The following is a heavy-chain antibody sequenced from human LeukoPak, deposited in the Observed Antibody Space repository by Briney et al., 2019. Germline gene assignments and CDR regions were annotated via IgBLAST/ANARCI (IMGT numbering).Heavy chain of an antibody. CDR3: ASQTGDLYELGY. J-gene: IGHJ4*02. Sequence: SQTHSLTCAISGDSVSSNSAAWNWIRQSPSRGLEWLGRTYYRSKWYNDYAVSVKSRITINPDTSKNQFSLQLNSVTPEDTAVYYCASQTGDLYELGYWGQGTLVTVSS. CDR1: GDSVSSNSAA. D-gene: IGHD7-27*01. CDR2: TYYRSKWYN. V-gene: IGHV6-1*01.